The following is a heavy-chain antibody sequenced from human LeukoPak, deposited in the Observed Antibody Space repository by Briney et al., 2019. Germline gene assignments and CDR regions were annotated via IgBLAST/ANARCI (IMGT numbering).Heavy chain of an antibody. CDR1: GASISSGAYY. V-gene: IGHV4-30-2*01. CDR2: IYHSGST. Sequence: SQTLSLTCTVSGASISSGAYYWSWIRQPPGKGLEWIGYIYHSGSTYYNPSLKSRVTISVDRSNNQFSLKLSSVTAADTAVYYCARDLGMGYFDYWGQGTLVTVSS. J-gene: IGHJ4*02. D-gene: IGHD7-27*01. CDR3: ARDLGMGYFDY.